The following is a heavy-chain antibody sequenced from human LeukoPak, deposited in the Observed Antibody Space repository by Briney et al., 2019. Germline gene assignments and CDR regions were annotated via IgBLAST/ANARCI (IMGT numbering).Heavy chain of an antibody. CDR2: IYPGDSDT. Sequence: GESLKISCKASGYTFTTYWIAWVRQMPGKGLEWMGIIYPGDSDTRYSPSFQGQVTISADKSISTAYLQWSSLKASGTAMYYCARRGYFGSGSYYHHFFFDYWGQGTLVTVSS. D-gene: IGHD3-10*01. CDR1: GYTFTTYW. V-gene: IGHV5-51*01. J-gene: IGHJ4*02. CDR3: ARRGYFGSGSYYHHFFFDY.